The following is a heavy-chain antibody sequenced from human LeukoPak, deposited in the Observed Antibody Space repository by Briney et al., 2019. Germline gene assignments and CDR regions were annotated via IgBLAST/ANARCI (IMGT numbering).Heavy chain of an antibody. CDR1: GFTFSSYA. CDR3: AGDFRSPLAAD. D-gene: IGHD2-15*01. Sequence: GGSLRLSCAASGFTFSSYAMHWVRQAPGKGLEWVAVISYDGSNKYYADSVKGRFTISRDNSKNTLYLQMNSLRAEDTAVYYCAGDFRSPLAADWGQGTLVTVSS. CDR2: ISYDGSNK. V-gene: IGHV3-30*04. J-gene: IGHJ4*02.